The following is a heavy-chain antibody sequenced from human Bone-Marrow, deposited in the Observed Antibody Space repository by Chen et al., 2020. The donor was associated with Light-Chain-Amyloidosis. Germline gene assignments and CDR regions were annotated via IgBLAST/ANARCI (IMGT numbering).Heavy chain of an antibody. V-gene: IGHV3-33*01. J-gene: IGHJ6*02. Sequence: QVQLVESGGGVVQPGRSLRLSCAASGFTFRSHGMHWVRQAPGKGLEWVAVIWYDGSNKDYADSVKGRFTISRDNSMNTLYLQMNSLRVEDTAVYYCARWADEKKMDVWGQGTTVTVSS. CDR3: ARWADEKKMDV. CDR1: GFTFRSHG. CDR2: IWYDGSNK.